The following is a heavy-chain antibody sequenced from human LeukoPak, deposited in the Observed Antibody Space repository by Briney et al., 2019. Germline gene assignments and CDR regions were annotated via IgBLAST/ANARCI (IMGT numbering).Heavy chain of an antibody. J-gene: IGHJ4*02. D-gene: IGHD2-2*01. V-gene: IGHV4-59*12. CDR1: GGSISSYY. Sequence: PSETLSLTCTVSGGSISSYYWSWIRQPPGKGLEWIGYIYYSGSTNYNPSLKSRVTISVDTSKNQFSLKLSSVTAADTAVYYCARAGLDIVVVPAARRRPFDYWGQGTLVTVSS. CDR2: IYYSGST. CDR3: ARAGLDIVVVPAARRRPFDY.